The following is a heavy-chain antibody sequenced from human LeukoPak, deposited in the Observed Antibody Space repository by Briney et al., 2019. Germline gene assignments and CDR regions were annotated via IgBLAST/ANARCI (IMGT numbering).Heavy chain of an antibody. V-gene: IGHV3-30*04. D-gene: IGHD1-14*01. J-gene: IGHJ4*02. CDR2: ISYDGSNK. Sequence: GGSLRLSCAASGFTFSSYAMHWVRQAPGKGLEWVAVISYDGSNKYYADSVKGRFTISRDNSKNTLYLQMNSLRAEDTAVYYCARYVEPKLDYWGQGTLVTVSS. CDR3: ARYVEPKLDY. CDR1: GFTFSSYA.